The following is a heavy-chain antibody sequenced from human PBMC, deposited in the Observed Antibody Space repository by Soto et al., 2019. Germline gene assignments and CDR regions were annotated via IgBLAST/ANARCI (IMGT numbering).Heavy chain of an antibody. CDR3: AGTPKVVPAATSKNNWFDP. CDR1: GGSFSGYY. CDR2: INHSGST. V-gene: IGHV4-34*01. J-gene: IGHJ5*02. Sequence: SETLSLTCAVYGGSFSGYYWSWIRQPPGKGLEWIGEINHSGSTNYNPSLKSRVTISVDTSKNQFSLKLSSVTAADTAVYYCAGTPKVVPAATSKNNWFDPWGQGTLVTVSS. D-gene: IGHD2-2*01.